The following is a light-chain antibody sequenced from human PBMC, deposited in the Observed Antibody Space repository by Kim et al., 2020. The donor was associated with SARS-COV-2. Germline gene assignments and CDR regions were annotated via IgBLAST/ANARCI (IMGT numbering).Light chain of an antibody. CDR1: SGDSNYL. Sequence: SVKLTGTLSSGDSNYLITWRKQQPGKAPQYLVKLVGSEDHNKGSGVPERFSGSSSEADRYITISNLQSEDEADYYCETWDSDTRVFGGGTKLTVL. J-gene: IGLJ3*02. CDR2: LVGSEDH. V-gene: IGLV4-60*03. CDR3: ETWDSDTRV.